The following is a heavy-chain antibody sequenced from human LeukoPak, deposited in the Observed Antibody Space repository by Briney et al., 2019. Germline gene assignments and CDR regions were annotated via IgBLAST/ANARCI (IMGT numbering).Heavy chain of an antibody. D-gene: IGHD6-6*01. V-gene: IGHV1-69*06. CDR3: ARVLAAREFDY. J-gene: IGHJ4*02. Sequence: GASMKVSCKASGGTFSSYAISWARQAPGQGLEWMGGIIPIFGTANYAQKFQGRVTITADKSTSTAYMELSSLRSEDTAVYYCARVLAAREFDYWGQGTLVTVSS. CDR2: IIPIFGTA. CDR1: GGTFSSYA.